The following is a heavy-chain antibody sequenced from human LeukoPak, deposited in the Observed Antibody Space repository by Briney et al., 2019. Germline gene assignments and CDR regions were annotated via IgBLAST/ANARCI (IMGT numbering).Heavy chain of an antibody. J-gene: IGHJ6*02. CDR3: AKTSGSGNYYYYYYGMDV. V-gene: IGHV3-23*01. CDR1: GFSFSTYA. CDR2: ISASGSST. D-gene: IGHD3-10*01. Sequence: PGGFLRLSCAASGFSFSTYAVSWVRQAPGKGLEWVSAISASGSSTFYADSVKGRFTISRDNSKNTLYLQMNSLRAEDTAVYYCAKTSGSGNYYYYYYGMDVWGQGTTVTVSS.